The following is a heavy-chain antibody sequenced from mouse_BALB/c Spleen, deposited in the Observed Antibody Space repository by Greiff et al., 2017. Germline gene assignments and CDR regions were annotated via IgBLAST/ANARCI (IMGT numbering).Heavy chain of an antibody. CDR2: IYPGSGNT. CDR3: ARRGDYYYGSSYLFDY. J-gene: IGHJ2*01. CDR1: GYTFTDYY. V-gene: IGHV1-77*01. Sequence: QVQLKESGAELARPGASVKLSCKASGYTFTDYYINWVKQRTGQGLEWIGEIYPGSGNTYYNEKFKGKATLTADKSSSTAYMQLSSLTSEDSAVYFCARRGDYYYGSSYLFDYWGQGTTLTVSS. D-gene: IGHD1-1*01.